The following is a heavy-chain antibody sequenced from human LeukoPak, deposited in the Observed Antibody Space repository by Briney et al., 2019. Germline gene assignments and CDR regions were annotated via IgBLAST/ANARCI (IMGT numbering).Heavy chain of an antibody. V-gene: IGHV1-2*02. J-gene: IGHJ4*02. CDR1: GYTFTGYY. CDR2: INPNSGGT. Sequence: ASVKVSCKASGYTFTGYYMYWVRQAPGQGLEWMGWINPNSGGTKYAQKFQGRVTMTRDTSISTAHMELSRPRSDDTAVYSCARGVSFYSSSWRRVDCWRQGTLVTDSS. CDR3: ARGVSFYSSSWRRVDC. D-gene: IGHD6-6*01.